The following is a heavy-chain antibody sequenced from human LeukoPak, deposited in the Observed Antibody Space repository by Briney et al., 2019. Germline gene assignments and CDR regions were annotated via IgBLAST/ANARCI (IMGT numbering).Heavy chain of an antibody. CDR1: GFTFSNFW. J-gene: IGHJ4*02. D-gene: IGHD6-19*01. CDR2: IYGDGSFT. CDR3: AKASSGWYYFDY. Sequence: GGSLRLSCAASGFTFSNFWMHWVRQAPGKGLVWVALIYGDGSFTRYADSVKGRFTISRDNSKNTLYLQMNSLRAEDTAVYYCAKASSGWYYFDYWGQGTLVTVSS. V-gene: IGHV3-74*01.